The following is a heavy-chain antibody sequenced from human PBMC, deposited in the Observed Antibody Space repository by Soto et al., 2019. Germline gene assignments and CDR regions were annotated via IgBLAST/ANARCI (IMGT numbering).Heavy chain of an antibody. CDR2: ISFDGDNK. CDR3: TKGLDV. V-gene: IGHV3-30*18. Sequence: GGSLRLSCAASGFTFSNFGMHWVRQAPGKGLEWVATISFDGDNKYYPDSVRGRSTISRDNSKNTLYLEMNTLRGDDTAAYYCTKGLDVWGPGTTVTVSS. J-gene: IGHJ6*02. CDR1: GFTFSNFG.